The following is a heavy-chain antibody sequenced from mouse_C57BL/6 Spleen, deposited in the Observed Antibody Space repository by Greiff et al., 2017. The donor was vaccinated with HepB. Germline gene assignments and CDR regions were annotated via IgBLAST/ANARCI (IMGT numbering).Heavy chain of an antibody. CDR2: IDPETGGT. V-gene: IGHV1-15*01. D-gene: IGHD1-1*01. Sequence: VQLQQSGAELVRPGASVTLSCKASGYTFTDYEMHWVKQTPVHGLEWIGAIDPETGGTAYNQKFKGKAILTADKSSSTAYMERRSLTSEDSAVYYCTRKYYYGSSLYFDYWGQGTTLTVSS. CDR3: TRKYYYGSSLYFDY. J-gene: IGHJ2*01. CDR1: GYTFTDYE.